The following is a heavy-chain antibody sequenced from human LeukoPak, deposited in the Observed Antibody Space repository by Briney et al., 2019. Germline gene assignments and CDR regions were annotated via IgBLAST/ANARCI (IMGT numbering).Heavy chain of an antibody. Sequence: GGSLRLSCAASGFALSIHWLTWVRQTPGKGLEWVARINPDGSEKSYVDSARGRFTISRDNAKNSVYLQMNSLRVDDTAVYYCARGHFGLDVWGQGATVAVAS. CDR1: GFALSIHW. D-gene: IGHD3-10*01. J-gene: IGHJ6*02. V-gene: IGHV3-7*01. CDR3: ARGHFGLDV. CDR2: INPDGSEK.